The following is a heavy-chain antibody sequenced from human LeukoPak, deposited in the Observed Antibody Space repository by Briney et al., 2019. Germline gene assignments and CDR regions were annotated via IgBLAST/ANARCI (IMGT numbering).Heavy chain of an antibody. J-gene: IGHJ6*02. V-gene: IGHV4-61*01. CDR1: GGSVNSGSYY. D-gene: IGHD2-15*01. CDR2: IHYSGST. Sequence: SETLSLTCSVSGGSVNSGSYYWTWIRQPPGKGLEWIGYIHYSGSTNYNPSLKSRVTISADTSKNQFSLKLSSVTAADTAVYYCARGRGGGYYYGMDVWGQGTTVTVYS. CDR3: ARGRGGGYYYGMDV.